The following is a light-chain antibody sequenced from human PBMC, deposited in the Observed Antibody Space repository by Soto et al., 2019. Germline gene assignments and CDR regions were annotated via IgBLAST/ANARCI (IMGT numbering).Light chain of an antibody. Sequence: EIVLTQSPGTLSLSPGERATLSCRASQSVSTTYLAWYQQKPGQAPSLLIYGASSRAAGIPDRFSGSGSVTDFTLTISRLEPQDFAVYYCQQYGSSRWTSGQGTKVDIK. CDR2: GAS. V-gene: IGKV3-20*01. J-gene: IGKJ1*01. CDR3: QQYGSSRWT. CDR1: QSVSTTY.